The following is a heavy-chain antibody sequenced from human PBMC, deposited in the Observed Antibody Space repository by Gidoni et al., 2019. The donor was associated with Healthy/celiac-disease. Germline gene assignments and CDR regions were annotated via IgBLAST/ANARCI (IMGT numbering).Heavy chain of an antibody. CDR1: GGSISSSSYY. J-gene: IGHJ3*02. CDR2: IYYSGST. D-gene: IGHD6-6*01. CDR3: ASPYSSSSGPRAFDI. V-gene: IGHV4-39*01. Sequence: QLQLQESGPGLVKPSETLSLTCTVSGGSISSSSYYWGWIRQPPGKGLEWIGSIYYSGSTYYNPSLKSRVTISVDTSKNQFSLKLSSVTAADTAVYYCASPYSSSSGPRAFDIWGQGTMVTVSS.